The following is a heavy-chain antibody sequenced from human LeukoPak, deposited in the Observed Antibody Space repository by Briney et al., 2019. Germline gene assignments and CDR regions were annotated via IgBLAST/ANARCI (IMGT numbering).Heavy chain of an antibody. Sequence: GGSLRLSCEASGVTLSSYVMSWVRQAPGKGPEWVSVISGSGGGTYYADSVKGRFAISRDNSKNTLYLQMNSLRAEDTAVYYCVQEGPRGLAFDIWGQGTMVTVSS. CDR1: GVTLSSYV. V-gene: IGHV3-23*01. CDR2: ISGSGGGT. J-gene: IGHJ3*02. CDR3: VQEGPRGLAFDI.